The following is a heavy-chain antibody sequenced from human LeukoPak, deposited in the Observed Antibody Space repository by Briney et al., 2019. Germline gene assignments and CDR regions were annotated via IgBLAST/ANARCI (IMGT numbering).Heavy chain of an antibody. D-gene: IGHD3-10*01. Sequence: SETLSLTCTVSGGSISSGDYYWSWIRQPPGKGLEWIGYIYYSGSTYYNPSLKSRVTISLDTSKNQFSLKLSSVTAADTAVYYCARLGYYYGSGSYYPIDYWGQGTLVTVSS. CDR1: GGSISSGDYY. CDR3: ARLGYYYGSGSYYPIDY. J-gene: IGHJ4*02. V-gene: IGHV4-30-4*01. CDR2: IYYSGST.